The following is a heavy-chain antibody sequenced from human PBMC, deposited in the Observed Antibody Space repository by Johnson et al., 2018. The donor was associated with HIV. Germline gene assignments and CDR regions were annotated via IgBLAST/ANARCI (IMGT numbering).Heavy chain of an antibody. CDR2: IRYDGSYK. D-gene: IGHD2-15*01. V-gene: IGHV3-30*02. CDR1: DFTFSSYG. J-gene: IGHJ3*02. CDR3: SKDQFHKGGGSLVDVFDI. Sequence: QVQLVESGGGVVQPGGSLRLSCAASDFTFSSYGMHWVRQAPGKGLEWVAFIRYDGSYKYYVDSVKGRFTISRDNSKNTLYLQMNSLRAEDTAVYYCSKDQFHKGGGSLVDVFDIWGQGTMVTVSS.